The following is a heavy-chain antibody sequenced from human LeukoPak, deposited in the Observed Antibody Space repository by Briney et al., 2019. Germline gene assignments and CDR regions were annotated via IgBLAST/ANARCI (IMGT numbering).Heavy chain of an antibody. V-gene: IGHV3-9*01. Sequence: PGRSLRLSCAASEFTFDDYAMHWVRQAPGKGLEWVSGISWNSGSIGYADSVKGRFTISRDNAKNSLYPQMNSLRAEDTALYYCAKGSGHIVVVTAYLYFDLWGRGTLVTVSS. J-gene: IGHJ2*01. D-gene: IGHD2-21*02. CDR3: AKGSGHIVVVTAYLYFDL. CDR2: ISWNSGSI. CDR1: EFTFDDYA.